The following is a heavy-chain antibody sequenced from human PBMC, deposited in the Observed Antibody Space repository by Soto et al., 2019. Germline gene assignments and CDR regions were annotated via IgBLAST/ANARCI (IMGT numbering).Heavy chain of an antibody. Sequence: QVQLQESGPGLVKPSQTLSLTCTVSGGSISSGDYYWRWIRQPPGKGLEWIGYIYYSGSTYYNPSLKSRVTMSVDTSKKQCSLMLSSVTAADTAVYYCARGGDYYDSSGYYVAYWGQGTLVPVSS. J-gene: IGHJ4*02. CDR2: IYYSGST. V-gene: IGHV4-30-4*01. CDR1: GGSISSGDYY. D-gene: IGHD3-22*01. CDR3: ARGGDYYDSSGYYVAY.